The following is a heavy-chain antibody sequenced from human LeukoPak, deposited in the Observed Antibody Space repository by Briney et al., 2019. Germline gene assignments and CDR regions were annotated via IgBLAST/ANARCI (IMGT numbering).Heavy chain of an antibody. V-gene: IGHV3-30*02. CDR2: IRYDGSNK. CDR3: AKDISYGYGQLSVYYFDY. D-gene: IGHD5-18*01. CDR1: GFTFSSYG. J-gene: IGHJ4*02. Sequence: GGSLRLSCAASGFTFSSYGMHWVRQAPGKGLEWVAFIRYDGSNKYYADSVKGRFTISRDNSKNTLYLQMNSLRAEDTALYYCAKDISYGYGQLSVYYFDYWGQGTLVTVSS.